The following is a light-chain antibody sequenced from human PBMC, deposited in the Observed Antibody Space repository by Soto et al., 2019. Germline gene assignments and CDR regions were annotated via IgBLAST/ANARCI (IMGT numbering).Light chain of an antibody. Sequence: AIRMPQSPSSFSASTGDRVTITCRAIQVISTSLAWYQQKPGKAPKLLIYSASSLQMGFPANFSGSGSGTDFTLTISRLQSEDFATYYCQQYYSYPYTFGQGTKVEIK. CDR2: SAS. V-gene: IGKV1-8*01. J-gene: IGKJ2*01. CDR3: QQYYSYPYT. CDR1: QVISTS.